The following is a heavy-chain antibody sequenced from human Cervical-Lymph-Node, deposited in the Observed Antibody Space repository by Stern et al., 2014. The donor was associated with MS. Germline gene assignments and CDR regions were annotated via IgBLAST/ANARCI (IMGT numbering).Heavy chain of an antibody. CDR3: ARLRDAFDI. CDR2: ISVSGDYI. V-gene: IGHV3-21*01. Sequence: EVHLVESGGGLVKPGGSLTLSCGASGFMFSFYAMNWVRQAPGKGLEWVSSISVSGDYIYYADSVKGRFTISRDDAKKSLYLQMNSLRAEDTAVYFCARLRDAFDIWGQGTMVTVSS. CDR1: GFMFSFYA. J-gene: IGHJ3*02.